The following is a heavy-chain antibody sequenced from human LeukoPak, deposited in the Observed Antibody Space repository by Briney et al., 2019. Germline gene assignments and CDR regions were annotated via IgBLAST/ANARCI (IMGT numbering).Heavy chain of an antibody. J-gene: IGHJ5*02. CDR1: GYTLTELS. CDR2: FDPEDGET. D-gene: IGHD3-3*01. Sequence: ASVKVSCEVSGYTLTELSMHWVRQAPGKGLEWMGGFDPEDGETIYAQKFQGRVTMTEDTSTDTAYMELSSLRSEDTAVYYCAATIFGVVNWFDPWGQGTLVTVSS. CDR3: AATIFGVVNWFDP. V-gene: IGHV1-24*01.